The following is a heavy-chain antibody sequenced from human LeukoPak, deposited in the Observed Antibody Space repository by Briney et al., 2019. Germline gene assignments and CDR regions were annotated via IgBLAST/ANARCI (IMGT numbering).Heavy chain of an antibody. J-gene: IGHJ4*02. V-gene: IGHV3-30*04. CDR2: ISYGGGNK. Sequence: GGSLRLSCAASGFTFSSYAMHWVRQAPGKGLEWVAVISYGGGNKYYADSGKGRFTISRDNSKNTLYLQMNSLRAEDTAVYYRATGSAAQKLGAYDYWLQRT. CDR3: ATGSAAQKLGAYDY. D-gene: IGHD3-10*01. CDR1: GFTFSSYA.